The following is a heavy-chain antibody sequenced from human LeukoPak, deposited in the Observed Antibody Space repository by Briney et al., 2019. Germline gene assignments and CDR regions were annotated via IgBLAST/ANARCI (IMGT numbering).Heavy chain of an antibody. CDR3: ARDRWSYDPQGGFDC. J-gene: IGHJ4*02. D-gene: IGHD3-22*01. CDR2: IKQDGSER. V-gene: IGHV3-7*03. Sequence: PGRSLRLSCAASGFTFSIYWMSWVRQAPGKGLEWVANIKQDGSERYYVDSVKGRFTLSRDNAKNSLYLQMNSLRAEDTAVYYCARDRWSYDPQGGFDCWGQGTLVTVSS. CDR1: GFTFSIYW.